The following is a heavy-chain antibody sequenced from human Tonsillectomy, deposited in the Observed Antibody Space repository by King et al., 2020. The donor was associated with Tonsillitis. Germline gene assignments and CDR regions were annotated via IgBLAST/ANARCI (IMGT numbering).Heavy chain of an antibody. CDR2: IRSKAYGGTT. D-gene: IGHD3-22*01. V-gene: IGHV3-49*03. Sequence: VQLVQSGGGLVQPGRSLRLSCTASGFTFGDYAMSWFRQAPGKGLEWVGFIRSKAYGGTTEYAASVKGRFTISRDDSKSIAYLQMNSLKTEDTAVYFCTRVGGAAIIVVAPVDYWGQGTLVTVSS. CDR1: GFTFGDYA. CDR3: TRVGGAAIIVVAPVDY. J-gene: IGHJ4*02.